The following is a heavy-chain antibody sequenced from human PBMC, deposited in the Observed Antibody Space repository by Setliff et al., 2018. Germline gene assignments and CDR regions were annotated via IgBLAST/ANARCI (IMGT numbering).Heavy chain of an antibody. CDR1: GGSISSSSYY. Sequence: SETLSLTCTVSGGSISSSSYYWGWIRQPPGKGLEWIGSIYHSGSSYYNPSLRSRVTISVDTSKNQFSLILRSVTAADTAVYYCARGRYFDWFFEDWGHGTLVTVSS. D-gene: IGHD3-9*01. V-gene: IGHV4-39*07. J-gene: IGHJ4*01. CDR3: ARGRYFDWFFED. CDR2: IYHSGSS.